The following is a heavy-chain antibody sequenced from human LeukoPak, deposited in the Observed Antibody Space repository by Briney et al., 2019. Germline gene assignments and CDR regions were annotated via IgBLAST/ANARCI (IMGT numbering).Heavy chain of an antibody. D-gene: IGHD3-22*01. CDR3: TKRRGYYDSSGSPLDS. CDR1: GFTFSTHG. CDR2: IWYDGSDK. J-gene: IGHJ4*02. Sequence: QPGRSLRLSCAASGFTFSTHGMHWVRQAPGKGLEWVAVIWYDGSDKYYADSVKGRFTISRDNSKNTLYLQMDSLRAEDTAVYYCTKRRGYYDSSGSPLDSWGQGTLVTVSS. V-gene: IGHV3-33*06.